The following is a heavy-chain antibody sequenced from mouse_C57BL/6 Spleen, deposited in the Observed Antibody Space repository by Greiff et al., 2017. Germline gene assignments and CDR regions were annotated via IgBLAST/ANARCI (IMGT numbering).Heavy chain of an antibody. V-gene: IGHV1-69*01. D-gene: IGHD1-1*01. CDR3: ARWGYGSSVDY. Sequence: QVQLQQPGAELVMPGASVKLSCKASGYTFTSYWMHWVKQRPGQGLEWIGEIDPSDSYTNYTQKFKGKYTLTVDKSSSTAYMQLSSLTSEDSAVYYCARWGYGSSVDYWGQGTTLTVSS. CDR2: IDPSDSYT. CDR1: GYTFTSYW. J-gene: IGHJ2*01.